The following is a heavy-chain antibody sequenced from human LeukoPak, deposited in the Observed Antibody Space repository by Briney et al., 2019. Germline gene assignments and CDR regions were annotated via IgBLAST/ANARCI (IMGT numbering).Heavy chain of an antibody. D-gene: IGHD1/OR15-1a*01. CDR3: GREGGHGEHDY. J-gene: IGHJ4*02. Sequence: GGSLRLSCAASGFTFSSYWMHWVRQAPGKGLVWVSRINSDGSSTSYADSVKGRFTISRDNSKNTLYLQMNSLRAEDTAVYYCGREGGHGEHDYLGQGTLVTVSS. V-gene: IGHV3-74*01. CDR1: GFTFSSYW. CDR2: INSDGSST.